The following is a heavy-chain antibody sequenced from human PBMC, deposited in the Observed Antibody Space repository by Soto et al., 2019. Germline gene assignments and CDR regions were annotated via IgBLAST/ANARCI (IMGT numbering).Heavy chain of an antibody. CDR3: ARFSGSYTMVLGY. Sequence: EVQLVESGGGLVQPGGSLRLSCAASGFTFSDHYMDWVRQAPGKVLEWVGRSRNKANSYSTEYAASVKGRFTISRDESKNSLYLQMNSLKTEDTDVYYCARFSGSYTMVLGYWGQGTLVTVSS. J-gene: IGHJ4*02. D-gene: IGHD1-26*01. CDR2: SRNKANSYST. V-gene: IGHV3-72*01. CDR1: GFTFSDHY.